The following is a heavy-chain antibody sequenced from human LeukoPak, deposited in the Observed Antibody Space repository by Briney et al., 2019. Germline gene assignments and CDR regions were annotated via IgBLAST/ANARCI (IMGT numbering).Heavy chain of an antibody. D-gene: IGHD5/OR15-5a*01. J-gene: IGHJ3*02. CDR1: GFTFRTSA. Sequence: GGSLRLSCAAPGFTFRTSAMCWGRQAPGKGLEWVSTISGSGGSTYYADSVKGRFTISRDNSKNTLYLQMNSLRAEDTDIYYCAKVRQQCLHYDAFDIWGQGTVVTVSS. V-gene: IGHV3-23*01. CDR3: AKVRQQCLHYDAFDI. CDR2: ISGSGGST.